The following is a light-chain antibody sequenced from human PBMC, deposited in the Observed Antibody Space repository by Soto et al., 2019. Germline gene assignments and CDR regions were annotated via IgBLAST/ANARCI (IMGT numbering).Light chain of an antibody. CDR1: QSISTW. CDR2: AAS. Sequence: DIQMTRSPSSVSASVGDRVTITCRASQSISTWLAWYQQKPGKAPNLLISAASNLQSGAPSRFSGSGSGTDFTLIISSLQPEDFATYYCQQAISFPRTFGQGTQVEIK. CDR3: QQAISFPRT. J-gene: IGKJ1*01. V-gene: IGKV1-12*01.